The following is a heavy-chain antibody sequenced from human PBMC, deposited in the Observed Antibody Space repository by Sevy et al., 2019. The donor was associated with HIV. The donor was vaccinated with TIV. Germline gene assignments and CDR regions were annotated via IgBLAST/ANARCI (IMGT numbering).Heavy chain of an antibody. Sequence: ASVKVSCKASGYTFTTYAITWVRQAPGEGLEWMAWISVNNGNRNYAQKVQERVTMTTDTSTNTAYMELRSLRSDDTAMYYCARVVMSSSWPCFDYWGQGTLVTVSS. V-gene: IGHV1-18*01. CDR1: GYTFTTYA. J-gene: IGHJ4*02. D-gene: IGHD6-13*01. CDR2: ISVNNGNR. CDR3: ARVVMSSSWPCFDY.